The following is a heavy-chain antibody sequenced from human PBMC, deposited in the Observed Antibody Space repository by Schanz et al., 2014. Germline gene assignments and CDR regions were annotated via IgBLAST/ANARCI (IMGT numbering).Heavy chain of an antibody. J-gene: IGHJ4*02. Sequence: QVQLQESGPGLVKPSGTLSLTCAVSGASISSSNWWSWVRQPPGKGLEWIGEIYHSGNTNYNASLKSRVTISVDKSKNQFSLKVRSVTAADTAVYYCARQFYDILTGYWFPYYFDYWGQGTLVTVSS. CDR3: ARQFYDILTGYWFPYYFDY. CDR1: GASISSSNW. D-gene: IGHD3-9*01. CDR2: IYHSGNT. V-gene: IGHV4-4*02.